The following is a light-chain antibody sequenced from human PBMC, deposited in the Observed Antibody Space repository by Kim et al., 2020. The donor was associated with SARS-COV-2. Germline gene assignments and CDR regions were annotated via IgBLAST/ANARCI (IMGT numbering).Light chain of an antibody. CDR1: QSVSSN. CDR2: GAS. V-gene: IGKV3-15*01. Sequence: EIVMTQSPATLSVSPGDTATLSCRASQSVSSNLAWYQLKRGRAPTLLIYGASTRATGIPARFSGSGSGTEFTLTITSLQSEDFALYYFHQYNDWPPGDTFGQGTKLDI. J-gene: IGKJ2*01. CDR3: HQYNDWPPGDT.